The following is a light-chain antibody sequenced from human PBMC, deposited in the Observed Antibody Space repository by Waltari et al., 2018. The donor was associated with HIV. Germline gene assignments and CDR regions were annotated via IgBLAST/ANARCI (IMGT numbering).Light chain of an antibody. J-gene: IGLJ2*01. Sequence: QSALTQPASVSGSPGQSITIPCTGSNSDVGGYNYVSWYQHHPGEAPKLLIFDVSNRPSWVSSRFAGSKSGNTATLTISGLQADDEAIYYCSSFTGSSTLVVFGGGTRLTVL. CDR3: SSFTGSSTLVV. CDR1: NSDVGGYNY. CDR2: DVS. V-gene: IGLV2-14*03.